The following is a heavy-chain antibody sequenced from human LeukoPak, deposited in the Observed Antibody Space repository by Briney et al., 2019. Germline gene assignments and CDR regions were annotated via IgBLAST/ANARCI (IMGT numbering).Heavy chain of an antibody. V-gene: IGHV4-39*07. D-gene: IGHD2-2*02. CDR1: GGSISSSSYY. Sequence: SETLSLTCTVSGGSISSSSYYWGWIRQPPGKGLEWIGSIYYSGSTYYNPSLKSRVTISVDTSKNQFSLKLSSVTAADTAVYYCARGVVVPAAIYWFDPWGQGTLVTVSP. CDR3: ARGVVVPAAIYWFDP. CDR2: IYYSGST. J-gene: IGHJ5*02.